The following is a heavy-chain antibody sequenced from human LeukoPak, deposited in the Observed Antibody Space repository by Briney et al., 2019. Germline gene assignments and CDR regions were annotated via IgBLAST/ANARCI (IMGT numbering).Heavy chain of an antibody. V-gene: IGHV3-30*18. CDR3: AKDLSTYFDY. Sequence: GGSLRLSCAASGFTFSSYGMHWVRQAPGKGLEGVAVISYDGSNKYYADSVKGRFTISRDNSKNTLYLQMNSLRAEDTAVYYCAKDLSTYFDYWGQGTLVTVSS. CDR2: ISYDGSNK. J-gene: IGHJ4*02. D-gene: IGHD5/OR15-5a*01. CDR1: GFTFSSYG.